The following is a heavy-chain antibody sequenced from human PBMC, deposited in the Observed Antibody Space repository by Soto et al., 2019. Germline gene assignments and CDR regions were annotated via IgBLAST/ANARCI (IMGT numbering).Heavy chain of an antibody. CDR2: ITDSGGRT. V-gene: IGHV3-23*01. CDR1: GFTFSTYA. Sequence: EVQLLESGGGLVQPGGSLRLSCAASGFTFSTYAMTWVRQAQGKGLEWVSSITDSGGRTYYADSVKGRFTISRDNSKDTMYLQVNSLRAEDTAVYYCAQISGTALPLGYWGQGTLVTVSS. CDR3: AQISGTALPLGY. D-gene: IGHD1-7*01. J-gene: IGHJ4*02.